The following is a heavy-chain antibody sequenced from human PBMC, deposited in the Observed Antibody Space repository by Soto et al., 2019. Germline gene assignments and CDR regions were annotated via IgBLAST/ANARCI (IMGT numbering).Heavy chain of an antibody. CDR1: GFTFSSYA. J-gene: IGHJ4*02. CDR2: ISGSGGST. D-gene: IGHD3-16*01. CDR3: AKGKAYYDYIWGSEYYFDY. Sequence: GGSLRLSCAASGFTFSSYAMSWVRQAPGKGLEWVSAISGSGGSTYYADSVKGRFTISRDNSKNTLFLQMNSLRAEDTAVYYCAKGKAYYDYIWGSEYYFDYWGQGTLVTVSS. V-gene: IGHV3-23*01.